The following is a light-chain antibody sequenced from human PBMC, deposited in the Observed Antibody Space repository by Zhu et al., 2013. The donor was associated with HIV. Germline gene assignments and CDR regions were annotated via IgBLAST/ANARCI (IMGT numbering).Light chain of an antibody. Sequence: EIVMTQSPATLSVSPGERATLSCRASQSVSSGLAWYQQKPGQAPRLLIYGASSRATGIPDRFSGSGSGTDFTLTISRLEPEDFAVYYCQQYGNSPPYSFGQGTKLEIK. CDR2: GAS. J-gene: IGKJ2*03. CDR1: QSVSSG. V-gene: IGKV3-20*01. CDR3: QQYGNSPPYS.